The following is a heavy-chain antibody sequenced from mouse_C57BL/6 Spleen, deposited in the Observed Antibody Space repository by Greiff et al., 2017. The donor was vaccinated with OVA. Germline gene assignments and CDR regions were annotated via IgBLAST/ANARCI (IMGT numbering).Heavy chain of an antibody. V-gene: IGHV5-9-1*02. CDR3: TRDSNYYAMDY. Sequence: KLVESGEGLVKPGGSLKLSCAASGFTFSSYAMSWVRQTPEKRLEWVAYISSGGDYIYYADTVKGRFTISRDNARNTLYLQMSSLKSEDTAMYYCTRDSNYYAMDYWGQGTSVTVSS. J-gene: IGHJ4*01. D-gene: IGHD2-5*01. CDR2: ISSGGDYI. CDR1: GFTFSSYA.